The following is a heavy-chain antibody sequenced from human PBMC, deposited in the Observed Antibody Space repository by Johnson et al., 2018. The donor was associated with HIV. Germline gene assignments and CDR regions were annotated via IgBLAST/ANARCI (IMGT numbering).Heavy chain of an antibody. CDR2: INWNGCST. J-gene: IGHJ3*02. D-gene: IGHD2-15*01. CDR3: ARDLLGYCTGGSCYSVVEAFDI. Sequence: VQLVESGGGVVRPGGSLRLSCAASGFTFDDYGMSWVRQAPGKGLEWVSGINWNGCSTGYADSVKGRFTISSDNAKNTLYLQMHSLRAEDTAMYYCARDLLGYCTGGSCYSVVEAFDIWGQGTMVTVS. CDR1: GFTFDDYG. V-gene: IGHV3-20*04.